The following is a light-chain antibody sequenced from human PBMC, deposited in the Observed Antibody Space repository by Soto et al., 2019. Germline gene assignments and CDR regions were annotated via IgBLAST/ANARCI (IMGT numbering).Light chain of an antibody. Sequence: DIQLTQSPSSVSASVGDRVTITCRASQGISTWLAWYQLKPGKAPKLLIYAASRLKSGVPSRFSGSGSGTDFNLTISTLQPDDFATYYCLSADTFPRTFGPGTKVEIK. CDR2: AAS. V-gene: IGKV1-12*01. CDR3: LSADTFPRT. CDR1: QGISTW. J-gene: IGKJ3*01.